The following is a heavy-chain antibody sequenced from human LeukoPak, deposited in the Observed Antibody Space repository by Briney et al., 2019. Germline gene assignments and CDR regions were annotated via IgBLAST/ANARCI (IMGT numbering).Heavy chain of an antibody. CDR1: GGSFRGYY. CDR3: ARGRWDCSGGSCYIGYFDL. CDR2: INHSGST. J-gene: IGHJ2*01. D-gene: IGHD2-15*01. Sequence: SETLSLTCAVYGGSFRGYYWSWIRQPPGKGLEWIGEINHSGSTNYNPSLKSRVTISVDTSKNQFSLKLSSVTAADTAVYYCARGRWDCSGGSCYIGYFDLWGRGTLVTVSS. V-gene: IGHV4-34*01.